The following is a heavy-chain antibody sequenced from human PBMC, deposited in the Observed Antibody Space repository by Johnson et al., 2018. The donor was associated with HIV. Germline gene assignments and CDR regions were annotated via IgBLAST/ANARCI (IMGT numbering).Heavy chain of an antibody. CDR2: IKSKTDGGTT. Sequence: QLVESGGGLVQPGGSLRLSCAASGFTFSSYAMSWVRQAPGKGLEWVGRIKSKTDGGTTDYAAPVKGRFTISRDDSKNTLYLQMNSLKTEDTAVYYCTTLAESSSSMYAFDIWGQGTMLTVSS. D-gene: IGHD6-6*01. CDR3: TTLAESSSSMYAFDI. CDR1: GFTFSSYA. V-gene: IGHV3-15*01. J-gene: IGHJ3*02.